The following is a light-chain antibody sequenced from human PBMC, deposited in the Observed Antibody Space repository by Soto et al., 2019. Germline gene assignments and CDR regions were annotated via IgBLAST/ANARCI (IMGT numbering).Light chain of an antibody. CDR1: QGIRND. V-gene: IGKV1-6*01. CDR3: QHYNSYSEA. J-gene: IGKJ1*01. CDR2: AAS. Sequence: AIPMTQSPSSLSASVGDRVTITCRASQGIRNDLGWYQQKPGKAPKLLIYAASSLQSGVPSRFSGSGSGTDFTLTISSLQPEDFATYYCQHYNSYSEAFGQGTKVDIK.